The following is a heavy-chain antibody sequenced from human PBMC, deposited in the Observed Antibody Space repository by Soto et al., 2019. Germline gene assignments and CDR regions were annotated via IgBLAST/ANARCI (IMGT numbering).Heavy chain of an antibody. CDR3: ARERVAGIWGDVFEI. Sequence: ASVQVSCKTSGYTFTNHGINWVRQAPGQGLEWMGWINPYNANTNYAQKLQGRVTMTTDTSTTTAYMDLRSLTSDDTAVYYCARERVAGIWGDVFEIWGQGTVVTVSS. CDR1: GYTFTNHG. D-gene: IGHD3-16*01. CDR2: INPYNANT. V-gene: IGHV1-18*04. J-gene: IGHJ3*02.